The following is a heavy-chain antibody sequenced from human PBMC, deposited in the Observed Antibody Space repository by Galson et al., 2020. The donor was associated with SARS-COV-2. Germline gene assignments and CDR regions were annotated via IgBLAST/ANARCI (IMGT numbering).Heavy chain of an antibody. CDR3: ATRYCSSTSCYFYYYYYMDV. D-gene: IGHD2-2*01. Sequence: GGSLRLSCAASGFTFSSYAMSWVRQAPGKGLEWVSAISGSGGSTYYADSVKGRFTISRDNSKNTLYLQMNSLRAEDTAVYYCATRYCSSTSCYFYYYYYMDVWGKGTTVTVSS. CDR2: ISGSGGST. V-gene: IGHV3-23*01. J-gene: IGHJ6*03. CDR1: GFTFSSYA.